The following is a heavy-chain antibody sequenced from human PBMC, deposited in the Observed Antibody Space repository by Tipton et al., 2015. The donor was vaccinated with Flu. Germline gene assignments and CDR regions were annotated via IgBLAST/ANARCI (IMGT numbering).Heavy chain of an antibody. D-gene: IGHD5-18*01. Sequence: LVQSGGGVVQPGGSLRLSCAASGFTFSSYGMHWVRQAPGKGLEWVAFIRYDGSNKYYADSVKGRFTISRDNSKNTLYLQMNSLRAEDTAVYYCAKGQETAMVGYIDYWGQGTLVTVSS. CDR3: AKGQETAMVGYIDY. CDR2: IRYDGSNK. CDR1: GFTFSSYG. J-gene: IGHJ4*02. V-gene: IGHV3-30*02.